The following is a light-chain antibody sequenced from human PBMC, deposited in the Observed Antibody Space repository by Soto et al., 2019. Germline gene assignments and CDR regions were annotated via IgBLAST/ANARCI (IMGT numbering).Light chain of an antibody. CDR2: DVS. CDR1: NSDVGGYNY. CDR3: CSYTTSNTRQIV. Sequence: QSVLTQPASVSGSPGQSITISCTGNNSDVGGYNYVSWYQQHPGKAPKFMIYDVSNRPSGVSNRFSGSKSGNTASLTISGLQAEDEADYYCCSYTTSNTRQIVFGTGTKVTVL. V-gene: IGLV2-14*01. J-gene: IGLJ1*01.